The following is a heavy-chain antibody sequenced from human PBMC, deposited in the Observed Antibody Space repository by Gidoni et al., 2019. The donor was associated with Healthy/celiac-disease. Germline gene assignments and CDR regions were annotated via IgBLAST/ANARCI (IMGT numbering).Heavy chain of an antibody. J-gene: IGHJ3*02. CDR1: GYTFTSYG. Sequence: QVQLVQSGAEVKKPGASVKVSCKASGYTFTSYGISWVRQAPGQGLEWMGWISAYNGNTNYAQKLQGRVTMTTDTSTSTAYMELRSLRSDDTAVYYCASFPSIITGTTADAFDIWGQGTMVTVSS. CDR3: ASFPSIITGTTADAFDI. D-gene: IGHD1-20*01. CDR2: ISAYNGNT. V-gene: IGHV1-18*01.